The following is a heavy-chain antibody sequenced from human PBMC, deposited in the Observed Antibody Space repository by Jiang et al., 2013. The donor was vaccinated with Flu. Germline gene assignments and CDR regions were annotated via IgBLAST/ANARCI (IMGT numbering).Heavy chain of an antibody. D-gene: IGHD3-10*01. CDR1: GFTFSSYS. J-gene: IGHJ4*02. V-gene: IGHV3-21*01. CDR2: ISSSSSYI. Sequence: RLSCAASGFTFSSYSMNWVRQAPGKGLEWVSSISSSSSYIYYADSVKGRFTISRDNAKNSLYLQMNSLRAEDTAVYYCASSKITNPDYWGQGTLVTVSS. CDR3: ASSKITNPDY.